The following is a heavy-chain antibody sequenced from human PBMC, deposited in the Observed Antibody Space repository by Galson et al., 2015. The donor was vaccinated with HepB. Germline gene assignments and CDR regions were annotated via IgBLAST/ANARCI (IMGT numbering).Heavy chain of an antibody. CDR1: GFTFSSYW. D-gene: IGHD2/OR15-2a*01. Sequence: SLRLSCAASGFTFSSYWMHWVRQAPGKGLVWVPRINSDGSSTSYADSVKGRFTISRDNAKNTLYLQMNSLRAEDTAVYYCARPFYDDAFDIWGQGTMVTVSS. V-gene: IGHV3-74*01. CDR3: ARPFYDDAFDI. J-gene: IGHJ3*02. CDR2: INSDGSST.